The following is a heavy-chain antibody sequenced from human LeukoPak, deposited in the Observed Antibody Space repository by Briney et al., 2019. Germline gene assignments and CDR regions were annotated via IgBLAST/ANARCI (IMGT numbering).Heavy chain of an antibody. V-gene: IGHV3-7*03. D-gene: IGHD5-18*01. CDR3: ARARGYSYGYRGVDY. Sequence: GGSLRLSCAASGFTFSSYWMSWVRQAPGRGLEWVANIKQDGSEKYYVDSVKGRFTVSRDNAKNSLYLQMNSLRAEDTAVYYCARARGYSYGYRGVDYWGQGTLVTVSS. CDR2: IKQDGSEK. CDR1: GFTFSSYW. J-gene: IGHJ4*02.